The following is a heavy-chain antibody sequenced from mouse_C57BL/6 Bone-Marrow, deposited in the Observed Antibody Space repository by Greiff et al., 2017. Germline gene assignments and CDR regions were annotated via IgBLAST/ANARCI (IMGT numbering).Heavy chain of an antibody. D-gene: IGHD2-2*01. Sequence: EVKLVESGGGLVKPGGSLKLSCAASGFTFSSYAMSWVRQTPEKRLEWVATISDGGSSTYYPDNVKGRFPISRDNANNNLYLQLSHLKSEDTAIYYCAREWLPYYYAMDYWGQGTSVTVSS. CDR2: ISDGGSST. V-gene: IGHV5-4*01. J-gene: IGHJ4*01. CDR3: AREWLPYYYAMDY. CDR1: GFTFSSYA.